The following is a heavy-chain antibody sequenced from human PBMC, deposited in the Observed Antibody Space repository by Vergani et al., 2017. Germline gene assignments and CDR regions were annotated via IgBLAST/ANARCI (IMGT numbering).Heavy chain of an antibody. CDR3: ARAGSTSWFDYFDY. CDR1: GFSFRGHG. Sequence: QVHLVESGGGVVQPGRSLTLSCVASGFSFRGHGMHWVRQAPGKGLEWVAMISYDGDRRDYGDFAKGRFTISRDSSKTVYLQMNSLRAEDTAFYHCARAGSTSWFDYFDYWGRGTLVTVSS. CDR2: ISYDGDRR. D-gene: IGHD6-13*01. V-gene: IGHV3-30*03. J-gene: IGHJ4*02.